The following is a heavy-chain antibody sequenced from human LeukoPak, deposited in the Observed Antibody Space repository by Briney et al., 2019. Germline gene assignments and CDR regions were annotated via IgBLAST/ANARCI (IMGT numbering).Heavy chain of an antibody. Sequence: PSETLSLTCTVSGGSVSTSDYYWGWIRQSPVKGLEWIGDVFYTGKTDYNPSLRGRATISIDTSKNQFSLKLTYVTAADSAVYYCARVFDSWGQGTLVTVSS. CDR2: VFYTGKT. CDR1: GGSVSTSDYY. J-gene: IGHJ4*02. V-gene: IGHV4-39*07. CDR3: ARVFDS.